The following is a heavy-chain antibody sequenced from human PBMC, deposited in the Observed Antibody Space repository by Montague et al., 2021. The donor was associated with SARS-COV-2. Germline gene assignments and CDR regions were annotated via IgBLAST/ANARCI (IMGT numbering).Heavy chain of an antibody. Sequence: SLRLSCAASGFTFSSYWMSWVRQAPGKGLEWVANIKQDGSEKYYVDSVKGRLTISRDNAKNSLYLQMNSLRAEDTAVYYCARDTYYYGSGSYYYGMDDWGQGTTVTVSS. D-gene: IGHD3-10*01. CDR1: GFTFSSYW. CDR2: IKQDGSEK. J-gene: IGHJ6*02. V-gene: IGHV3-7*01. CDR3: ARDTYYYGSGSYYYGMDD.